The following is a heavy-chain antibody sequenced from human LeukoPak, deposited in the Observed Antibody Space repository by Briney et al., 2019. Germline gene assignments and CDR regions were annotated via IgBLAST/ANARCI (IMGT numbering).Heavy chain of an antibody. Sequence: GSLRLSCAASGFTSSDYYMDWVRQAPGKGLEWIGSIHPSGMLYNNPSLESRVTMSRDTSKNQFSLNLNSVTAADTAVYFCSRGLDSRKLGYWGQGILVTVSS. CDR2: IHPSGML. D-gene: IGHD3-22*01. J-gene: IGHJ4*02. CDR1: GFTSSDYY. CDR3: SRGLDSRKLGY. V-gene: IGHV4-38-2*01.